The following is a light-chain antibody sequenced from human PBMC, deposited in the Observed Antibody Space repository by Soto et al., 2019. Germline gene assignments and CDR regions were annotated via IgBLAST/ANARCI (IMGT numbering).Light chain of an antibody. V-gene: IGKV1-39*01. Sequence: DIQMTQSPSSLSASVGDRVTITCRASQSINSYLNWYQQKPGKAPKLLIYAASSLHSGVPSRFSGSGSGTDFTLTISSLQPEDFATYYCQQSYSTPYTFGQGTKLEIK. CDR2: AAS. J-gene: IGKJ2*01. CDR3: QQSYSTPYT. CDR1: QSINSY.